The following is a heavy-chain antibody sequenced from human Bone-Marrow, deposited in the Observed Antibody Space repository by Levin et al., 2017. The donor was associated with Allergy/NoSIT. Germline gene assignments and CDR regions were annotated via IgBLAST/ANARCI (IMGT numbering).Heavy chain of an antibody. CDR1: EFNFSSYG. D-gene: IGHD3-3*01. CDR3: ARDPSRIATFGLAHFGQYGMVV. Sequence: GESLKISCAASEFNFSSYGMHWVRQAPGKGLEWVAVIWHDGSNEYYEDSVKGRFIISRDNAKNTVDLQMNSLKVEDSAVYYCARDPSRIATFGLAHFGQYGMVVWGQGTTVTVSS. J-gene: IGHJ6*02. V-gene: IGHV3-33*01. CDR2: IWHDGSNE.